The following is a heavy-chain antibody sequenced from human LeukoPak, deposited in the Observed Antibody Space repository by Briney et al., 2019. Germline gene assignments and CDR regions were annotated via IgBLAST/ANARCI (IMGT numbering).Heavy chain of an antibody. Sequence: SETLSLTCAVYGGSFSGYYWSWIRQPPGKGLEWIGEINHSGSTNYNPSLKSRVTISVDTSKNQFSLKLSSVTAADTAVYYCARGPPFIAARPGSFDYWGQGTLVAVSS. D-gene: IGHD6-6*01. CDR1: GGSFSGYY. J-gene: IGHJ4*02. CDR3: ARGPPFIAARPGSFDY. CDR2: INHSGST. V-gene: IGHV4-34*01.